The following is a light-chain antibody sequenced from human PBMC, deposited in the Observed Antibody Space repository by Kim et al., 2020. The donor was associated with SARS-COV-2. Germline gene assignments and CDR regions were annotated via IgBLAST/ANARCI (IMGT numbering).Light chain of an antibody. CDR1: SSNIGSNT. CDR3: AAWDGSLDGYV. Sequence: ELTQPPSASGTPGQRVTISCSGSSSNIGSNTVKWYKQLPGTAPKLLIHSNNQRPSGVPDRFSGSKSGTSASLAISGLQSEDEADYYCAAWDGSLDGYVFGTGTKVTV. CDR2: SNN. J-gene: IGLJ1*01. V-gene: IGLV1-44*01.